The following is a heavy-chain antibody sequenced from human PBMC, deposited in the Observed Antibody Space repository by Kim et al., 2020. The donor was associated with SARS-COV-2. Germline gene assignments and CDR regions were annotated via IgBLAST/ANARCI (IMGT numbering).Heavy chain of an antibody. D-gene: IGHD6-19*01. J-gene: IGHJ1*01. CDR3: ARARIAVAGTQYFQH. V-gene: IGHV3-30*01. Sequence: DSVKGRFTISRDNSKNTLYLQMNSLRAEDTAVYYCARARIAVAGTQYFQHWGQGTLVTVSS.